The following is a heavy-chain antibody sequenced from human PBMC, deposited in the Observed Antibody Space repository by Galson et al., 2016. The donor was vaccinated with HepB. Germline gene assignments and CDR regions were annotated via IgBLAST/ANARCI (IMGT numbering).Heavy chain of an antibody. CDR3: AKDGILGTTTQSKGMDV. CDR1: GFTFSIYA. CDR2: IPYDGSSQ. Sequence: SLRLSCAASGFTFSIYAMHWVRPAPGKGLEWVALIPYDGSSQYYADSVRGRFTISRDNSKNTLYLQMDSLRPEDTAVYYCAKDGILGTTTQSKGMDVWGQGTTVTVSS. J-gene: IGHJ6*02. V-gene: IGHV3-30-3*01. D-gene: IGHD1-26*01.